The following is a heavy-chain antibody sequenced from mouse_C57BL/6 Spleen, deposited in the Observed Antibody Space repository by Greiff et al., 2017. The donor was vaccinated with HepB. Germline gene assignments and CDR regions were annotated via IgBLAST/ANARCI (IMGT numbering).Heavy chain of an antibody. CDR2: IRSKSNNYAT. CDR3: VRQVPYYYGPWYFDV. V-gene: IGHV10-1*01. Sequence: DVKLVESGGGLVQPKGSLKLSCAASGFSFNTYAMNWVRQAPGKGLEWVARIRSKSNNYATYYADSVKDRFTISRDDSESMLYLQMNNLKTEDTAMYYCVRQVPYYYGPWYFDVWGTGTTVTVSS. D-gene: IGHD1-1*01. CDR1: GFSFNTYA. J-gene: IGHJ1*03.